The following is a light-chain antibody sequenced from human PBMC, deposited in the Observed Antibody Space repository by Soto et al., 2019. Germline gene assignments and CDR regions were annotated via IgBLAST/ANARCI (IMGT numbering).Light chain of an antibody. CDR2: DVN. CDR3: CSYVGVSYV. CDR1: SGDVGANKY. J-gene: IGLJ1*01. V-gene: IGLV2-11*01. Sequence: QSALTQPRSVSGSPGQSVTISCTGPSGDVGANKYVSWYRQYPGKAPKLMIYDVNERPSGVPDRFSGSKSGNTASLIISGLQADDEGDYFCCSYVGVSYVVGTGTKLTVL.